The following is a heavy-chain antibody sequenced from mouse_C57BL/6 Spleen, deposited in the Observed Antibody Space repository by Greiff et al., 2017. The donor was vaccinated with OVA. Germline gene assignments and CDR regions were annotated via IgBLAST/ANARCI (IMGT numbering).Heavy chain of an antibody. Sequence: QVQLQQSGAELVRPGTSVKVSCKASGYAFTNYLIEWVKQRPGQGLEWIGVINPGSGGTNYNEKFEGKGTLTADKSSSTAYMQLSSLTSEDSAVYFCARSPTTVVATDRYFDVWGTGTTVTVSS. CDR3: ARSPTTVVATDRYFDV. V-gene: IGHV1-54*01. CDR2: INPGSGGT. D-gene: IGHD1-1*01. J-gene: IGHJ1*03. CDR1: GYAFTNYL.